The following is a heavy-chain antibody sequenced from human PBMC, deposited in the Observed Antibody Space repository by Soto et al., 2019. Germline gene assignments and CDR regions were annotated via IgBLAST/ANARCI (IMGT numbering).Heavy chain of an antibody. CDR3: ARGHRFGGIVLMVYATRRGWYFDL. D-gene: IGHD2-8*01. Sequence: QVQLVQSGAEVKKPGASVKVSCKASGYTFTSYDINWVRQATGQGLEWMGWMNPNSGNTGYAQKFQGRVTMTRNTSISTAXXEXSXXRSEDTAVYYCARGHRFGGIVLMVYATRRGWYFDLWGRGTLVPVSS. V-gene: IGHV1-8*01. CDR1: GYTFTSYD. J-gene: IGHJ2*01. CDR2: MNPNSGNT.